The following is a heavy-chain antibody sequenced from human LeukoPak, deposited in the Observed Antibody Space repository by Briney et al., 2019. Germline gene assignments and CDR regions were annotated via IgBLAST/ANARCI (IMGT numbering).Heavy chain of an antibody. J-gene: IGHJ5*02. CDR3: ARGQGATVLQVGKNWFDP. Sequence: SETLSLTCAVYIDSFSNYHWNWIRQTPAKGMEWIGEVNESGGTNISPSLRSRVILSVDTSKNQFSLKLISVTVADTAIYYCARGQGATVLQVGKNWFDPWGQGTRVTVSS. V-gene: IGHV4-34*01. CDR1: IDSFSNYH. CDR2: VNESGGT. D-gene: IGHD5-24*01.